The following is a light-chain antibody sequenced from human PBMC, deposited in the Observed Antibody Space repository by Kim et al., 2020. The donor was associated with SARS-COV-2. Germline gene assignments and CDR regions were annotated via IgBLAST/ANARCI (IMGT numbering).Light chain of an antibody. CDR2: DAS. V-gene: IGKV1-33*01. CDR3: QEYNILSRT. J-gene: IGKJ4*02. Sequence: ASLGDRVTITCQASQDINNWLTWYQQKPRKAPKLLIYDASSLKTGVPSRFRGNESGTQFTLTINSLQPDDIATYYCQEYNILSRTFGAGTKVDIK. CDR1: QDINNW.